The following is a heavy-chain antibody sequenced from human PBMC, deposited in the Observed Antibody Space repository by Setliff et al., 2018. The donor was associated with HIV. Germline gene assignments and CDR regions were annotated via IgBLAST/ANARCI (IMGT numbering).Heavy chain of an antibody. CDR2: ITYDGSRT. CDR1: GFSFSNFA. CDR3: ASARIPTGGTSTSFDY. D-gene: IGHD1-1*01. J-gene: IGHJ4*02. Sequence: PGGSLRLSCVASGFSFSNFAMHWVRQAPGKGLEWVPVITYDGSRTYYADSVKGRFTISRDNSKNTLYLQVNSLRPDDTALYYCASARIPTGGTSTSFDYWGQGALVTVSS. V-gene: IGHV3-30*01.